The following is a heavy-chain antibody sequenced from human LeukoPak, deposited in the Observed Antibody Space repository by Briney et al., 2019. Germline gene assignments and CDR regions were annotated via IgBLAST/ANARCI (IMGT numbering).Heavy chain of an antibody. V-gene: IGHV1-46*01. CDR2: INPSDGST. D-gene: IGHD3-22*01. J-gene: IGHJ4*02. Sequence: ASVKVSCKASGYTFTSYYIHLVRQAPGQGFEWMAIINPSDGSTTNSQKFQGRVTMTRDTSTSTVYMELSSLRSEDTTVYYCATAPHQYYYDSSGSHFDYWGQGTLVTVSS. CDR3: ATAPHQYYYDSSGSHFDY. CDR1: GYTFTSYY.